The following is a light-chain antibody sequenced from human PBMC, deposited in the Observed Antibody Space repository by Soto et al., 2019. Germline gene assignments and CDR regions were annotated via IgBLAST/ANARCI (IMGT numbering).Light chain of an antibody. V-gene: IGLV2-14*01. Sequence: LTQPASVSGSPGQSITISCTGTSSDVGGYNYVSWYQQHPGKAPKLMIYEVSNRPSGVSNRFSGSKSGNTASLTISGLQAEDEADYYCSSYTSSSTPYYVFGTGTKVTVL. J-gene: IGLJ1*01. CDR2: EVS. CDR1: SSDVGGYNY. CDR3: SSYTSSSTPYYV.